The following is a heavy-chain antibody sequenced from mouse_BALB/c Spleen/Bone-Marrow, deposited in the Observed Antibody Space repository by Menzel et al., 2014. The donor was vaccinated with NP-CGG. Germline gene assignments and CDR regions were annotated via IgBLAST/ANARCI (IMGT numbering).Heavy chain of an antibody. CDR2: IDPANGNT. J-gene: IGHJ4*01. Sequence: EVQLVESGAELVKPGASVKLSCTASGFNIKDTYMHWVKQRPEQGLEWTGRIDPANGNTKYDPKFQGKATITADTSSNTAYLQLSSLTSEDTAVYFCARAYYGNYPYAMDYWGQGPPATVSS. V-gene: IGHV14-3*02. D-gene: IGHD2-10*01. CDR1: GFNIKDTY. CDR3: ARAYYGNYPYAMDY.